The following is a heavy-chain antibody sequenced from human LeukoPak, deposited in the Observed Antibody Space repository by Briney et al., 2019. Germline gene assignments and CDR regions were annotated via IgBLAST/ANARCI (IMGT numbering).Heavy chain of an antibody. CDR1: GFTFSRYG. J-gene: IGHJ5*02. D-gene: IGHD3-10*01. CDR3: AKDLLRDRWFGES. CDR2: IRFDGSNK. V-gene: IGHV3-30*02. Sequence: GGSLRLSCAASGFTFSRYGMHWVRQAPGKGLEWVAFIRFDGSNKYYADSVKGRFTISRDNSKSTLFLQMNSLRDEDTAVYYCAKDLLRDRWFGESWGQGTLVTVSS.